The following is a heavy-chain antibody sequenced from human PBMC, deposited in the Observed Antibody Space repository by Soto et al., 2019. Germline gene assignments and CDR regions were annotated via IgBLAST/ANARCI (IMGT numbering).Heavy chain of an antibody. J-gene: IGHJ3*02. V-gene: IGHV4-34*01. CDR3: ASSSGWYPGAFDI. Sequence: QVQLQQWGAGLLKPSETLSLTCAVYGGSFSGYYWSWIRQPPGKGLEWIGEINHSGSTNYNPSLKSRVTISVDTSKNQCSLKLSSVTAADTAVYYCASSSGWYPGAFDIWGQGTMVTVSS. D-gene: IGHD6-19*01. CDR1: GGSFSGYY. CDR2: INHSGST.